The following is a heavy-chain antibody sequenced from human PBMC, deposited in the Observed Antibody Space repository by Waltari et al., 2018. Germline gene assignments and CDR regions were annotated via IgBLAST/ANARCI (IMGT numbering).Heavy chain of an antibody. J-gene: IGHJ4*02. CDR1: GYTFTSYD. V-gene: IGHV1-8*01. Sequence: QVQLVQSGAEVKKPGASVKVSCKASGYTFTSYDINWVRQATGQGLEWMGWRNPNIGNTGYAQKFQGRVTMTRNTSISTAYMELSSLRSEDTAVYYCARFYDILTGYYGGYFDYWGQGTLVTVSS. CDR2: RNPNIGNT. CDR3: ARFYDILTGYYGGYFDY. D-gene: IGHD3-9*01.